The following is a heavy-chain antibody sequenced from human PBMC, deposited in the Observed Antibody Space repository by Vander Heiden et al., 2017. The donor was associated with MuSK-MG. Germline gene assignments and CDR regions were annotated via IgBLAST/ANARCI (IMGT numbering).Heavy chain of an antibody. Sequence: QVQLQESGPGLVKPSETLSLTCTVSGGSIRSYYWSWIRQPPGKGLEWIGYIYYGGTTNYNPSLKSRVTVSADTSKNQFSLKLSSVTAADTAVYYCARNGAAGDTRGFFFDNWGQGTLVTVSS. CDR3: ARNGAAGDTRGFFFDN. CDR2: IYYGGTT. D-gene: IGHD6-13*01. V-gene: IGHV4-59*01. CDR1: GGSIRSYY. J-gene: IGHJ4*02.